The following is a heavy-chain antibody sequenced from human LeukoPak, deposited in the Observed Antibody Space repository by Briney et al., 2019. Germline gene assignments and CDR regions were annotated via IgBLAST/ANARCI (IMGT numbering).Heavy chain of an antibody. J-gene: IGHJ4*02. CDR1: GFAFRSYW. V-gene: IGHV3-7*01. Sequence: PGGSLRLSCAASGFAFRSYWMTWVRQAPGKGLEWVATIKHDGSEKSFVDSVKGRFTISRDNSKNTLYLQMNSLRAEDTAVYYCAKDRPPSSTNPYYFDYWGQGTLVTVSS. CDR2: IKHDGSEK. D-gene: IGHD2-2*01. CDR3: AKDRPPSSTNPYYFDY.